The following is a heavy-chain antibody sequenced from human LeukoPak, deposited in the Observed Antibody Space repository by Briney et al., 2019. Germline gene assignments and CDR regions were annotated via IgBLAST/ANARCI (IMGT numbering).Heavy chain of an antibody. Sequence: SETLSLTCAVYGGSLSGYYWSWIRQSPGKGLEWIGEINDSGSTNYNPSLKSRVTISVDTSKNQFSLKLSSVTAADTAVYYCARDVGATPGYFDYWGQGTLVTVSS. J-gene: IGHJ4*02. D-gene: IGHD1-26*01. V-gene: IGHV4-34*01. CDR1: GGSLSGYY. CDR2: INDSGST. CDR3: ARDVGATPGYFDY.